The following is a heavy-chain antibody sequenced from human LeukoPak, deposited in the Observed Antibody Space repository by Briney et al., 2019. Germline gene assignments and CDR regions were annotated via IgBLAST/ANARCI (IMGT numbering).Heavy chain of an antibody. J-gene: IGHJ5*02. CDR1: GFTLSSSW. Sequence: LPGGSLRLSCAASGFTLSSSWMMSWVRQAPGKGLEWVANIKQDGSEKFYVGSVKGRFTISRDNAKNSLHLQMNSLRDEDTAMYYCARPLGIGWFDLWGQGTLVTVSS. CDR2: IKQDGSEK. D-gene: IGHD1-1*01. V-gene: IGHV3-7*01. CDR3: ARPLGIGWFDL.